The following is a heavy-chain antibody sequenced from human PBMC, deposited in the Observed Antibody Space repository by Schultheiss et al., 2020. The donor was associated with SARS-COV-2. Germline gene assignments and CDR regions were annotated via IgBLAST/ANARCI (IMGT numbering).Heavy chain of an antibody. J-gene: IGHJ4*02. Sequence: GESLKISCAASGFTFSSYAMSWVRQAPGKGLEWVSAISGSGGSTYYADSVKGRFTISRDNSKNTLYLQMNSLRAEDTAVYYCAREPPLRGARPFDYWGQGTLVTVSS. CDR1: GFTFSSYA. V-gene: IGHV3-23*01. CDR3: AREPPLRGARPFDY. D-gene: IGHD6-6*01. CDR2: ISGSGGST.